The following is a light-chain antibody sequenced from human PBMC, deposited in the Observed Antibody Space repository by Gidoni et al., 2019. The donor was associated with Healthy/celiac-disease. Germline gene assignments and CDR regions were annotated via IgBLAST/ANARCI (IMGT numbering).Light chain of an antibody. CDR3: QQYYSTPQT. CDR1: QSVLYSSNNKNY. Sequence: DSVMNQSPDSLAVSLGERATINCKSSQSVLYSSNNKNYLAWYQQKPGQPPKLLIYWASTRESGVPDRFSGSGSGTDFTLTISSLQAEDVAVYYCQQYYSTPQTFGQGTKVEIK. V-gene: IGKV4-1*01. J-gene: IGKJ1*01. CDR2: WAS.